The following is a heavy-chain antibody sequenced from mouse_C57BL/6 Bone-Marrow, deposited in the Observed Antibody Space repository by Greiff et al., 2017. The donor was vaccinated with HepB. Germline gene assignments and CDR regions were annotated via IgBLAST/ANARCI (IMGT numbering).Heavy chain of an antibody. V-gene: IGHV5-2*01. J-gene: IGHJ2*01. D-gene: IGHD2-2*01. CDR3: ARYGYDGRDFDY. CDR2: INSDGGST. Sequence: EVKLMESGGGLVQPGESLKLSCESNEYEFPSHDMSWVRKTPEKRLELVAAINSDGGSTYYPDTMERRFIISRDNTKKTLYLQMSSLRSENTALYYCARYGYDGRDFDYWGQGTTLTVSS. CDR1: EYEFPSHD.